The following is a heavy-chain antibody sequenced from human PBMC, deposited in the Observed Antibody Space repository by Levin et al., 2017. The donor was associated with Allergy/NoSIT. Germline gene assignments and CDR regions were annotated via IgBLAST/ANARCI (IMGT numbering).Heavy chain of an antibody. D-gene: IGHD4/OR15-4a*01. Sequence: LSLTCAASGFTFRNYGMHWVRQAPGKGLEWVAVISHDGTFAYYADSVRGRFTLSRDNSKNTLSLQMNSLRPEDTAVYYCAKDSRDYGGAYYFDYWGQGTLVTVSA. CDR3: AKDSRDYGGAYYFDY. J-gene: IGHJ4*02. V-gene: IGHV3-30*18. CDR1: GFTFRNYG. CDR2: ISHDGTFA.